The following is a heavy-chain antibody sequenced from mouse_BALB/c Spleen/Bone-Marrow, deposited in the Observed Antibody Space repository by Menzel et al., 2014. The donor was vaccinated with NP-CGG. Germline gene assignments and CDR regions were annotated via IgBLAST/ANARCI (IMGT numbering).Heavy chain of an antibody. V-gene: IGHV1-62-2*01. CDR3: ARHGYGSSAWFAY. D-gene: IGHD1-1*01. CDR2: FYPGSGSI. CDR1: GYTFXEYI. J-gene: IGHJ3*01. Sequence: VKLMESGAGLVKPGASVKLSCKASGYTFXEYIIHWVKQRSGQGLEWIGWFYPGSGSIKYNEKFKDKATLTADKSSSTVYMELSRLTSEDSAVYFCARHGYGSSAWFAYWGQGTLVSVSA.